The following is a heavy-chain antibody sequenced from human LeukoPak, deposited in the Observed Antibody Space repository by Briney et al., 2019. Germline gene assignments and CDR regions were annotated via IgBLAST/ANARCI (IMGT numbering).Heavy chain of an antibody. Sequence: PGGSLRLSSAASGFTFSSYAMHWVRQAPGKELEDVSAISSNGGSTYYANSLKGRFTVSRDNSKNTLYLQMGSLRAEDMAVYYCARVGYSSSSAYFDYWGQGTLVTVSS. CDR3: ARVGYSSSSAYFDY. J-gene: IGHJ4*02. CDR2: ISSNGGST. CDR1: GFTFSSYA. D-gene: IGHD6-6*01. V-gene: IGHV3-64*01.